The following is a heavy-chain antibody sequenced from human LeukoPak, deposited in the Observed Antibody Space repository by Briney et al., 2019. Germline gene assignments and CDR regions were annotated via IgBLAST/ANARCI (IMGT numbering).Heavy chain of an antibody. CDR2: IKSKTDGGTT. D-gene: IGHD3-10*01. CDR1: GFTFSNAW. J-gene: IGHJ4*02. Sequence: GGSLRLSCAASGFTFSNAWMSWVRQAPGRGLEWVGRIKSKTDGGTTDYAAPVKGRFTISRDDSKNTLYLQMNSLKTEDTAVYYCTTYYYYGSGSYSSPFDYWGQGTLVTVSS. CDR3: TTYYYYGSGSYSSPFDY. V-gene: IGHV3-15*01.